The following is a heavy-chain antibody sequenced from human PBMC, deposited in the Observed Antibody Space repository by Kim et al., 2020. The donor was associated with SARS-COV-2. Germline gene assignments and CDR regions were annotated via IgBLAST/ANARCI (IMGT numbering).Heavy chain of an antibody. V-gene: IGHV3-11*05. D-gene: IGHD3-22*01. J-gene: IGHJ4*02. CDR3: TRGPAYYYNSRGPDFDY. Sequence: AVKSRFTNSRDNAKHSLYLQMISLRSEDTAVYYCTRGPAYYYNSRGPDFDYWGQGTLVTVSS.